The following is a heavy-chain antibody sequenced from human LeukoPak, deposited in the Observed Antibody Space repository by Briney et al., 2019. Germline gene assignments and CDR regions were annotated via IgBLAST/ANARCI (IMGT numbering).Heavy chain of an antibody. V-gene: IGHV3-21*01. CDR2: ISSSSSYI. J-gene: IGHJ4*02. CDR3: ARAGYGYYYDSSGRSPADY. D-gene: IGHD3-22*01. Sequence: GGSLRLSCAASGFTFSSYSMNWVRQAPGKGLEWVSSISSSSSYIYYADSVKGRLTISRDNAKNSLYLQMNSLRAEDTAVYYCARAGYGYYYDSSGRSPADYWGQGTLVTVSS. CDR1: GFTFSSYS.